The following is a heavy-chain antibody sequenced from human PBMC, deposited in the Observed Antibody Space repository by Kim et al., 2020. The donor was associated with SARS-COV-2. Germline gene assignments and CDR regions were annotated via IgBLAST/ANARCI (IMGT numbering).Heavy chain of an antibody. Sequence: TNYHPSLKSRVTTSVDTSKNQFSLKLSSVTAADTAVYYCARGRYSGWFDPWGQGTLVTVSS. J-gene: IGHJ5*02. CDR3: ARGRYSGWFDP. V-gene: IGHV4-34*01. D-gene: IGHD3-10*01. CDR2: T.